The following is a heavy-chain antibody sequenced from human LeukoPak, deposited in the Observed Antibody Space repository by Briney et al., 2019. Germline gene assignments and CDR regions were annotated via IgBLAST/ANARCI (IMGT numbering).Heavy chain of an antibody. V-gene: IGHV1-2*02. J-gene: IGHJ4*02. CDR1: GYTLTGYY. Sequence: ASVKVSCNASGYTLTGYYMHWVRQAPGQGLEWMGWINPKSGDTNYAQKFQGRVTMTRDTSISTVYMELGRLKSDDTAMYYCARFGWLEPIDYWGQGTLVTVSS. D-gene: IGHD5-18*01. CDR2: INPKSGDT. CDR3: ARFGWLEPIDY.